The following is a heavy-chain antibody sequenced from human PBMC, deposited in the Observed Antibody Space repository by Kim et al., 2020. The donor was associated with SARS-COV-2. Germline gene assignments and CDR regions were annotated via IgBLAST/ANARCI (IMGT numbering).Heavy chain of an antibody. CDR1: GYSISSGYY. D-gene: IGHD4-17*01. V-gene: IGHV4-38-2*02. CDR2: IYHSGST. CDR3: ARWWDYGGNSGVAYFDY. Sequence: SETLSLTCTVSGYSISSGYYWGWIRQPPGKGLEWIGSIYHSGSTYYNPSLKSRVTISVDTSKNQFSLKLSSVTAADTAVYYCARWWDYGGNSGVAYFDYWGQGTLVTVSS. J-gene: IGHJ4*02.